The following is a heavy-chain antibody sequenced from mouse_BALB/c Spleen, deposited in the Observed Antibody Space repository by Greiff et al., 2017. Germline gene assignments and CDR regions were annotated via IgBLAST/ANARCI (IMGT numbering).Heavy chain of an antibody. D-gene: IGHD2-1*01. CDR1: GYTFTDYA. J-gene: IGHJ4*01. CDR3: ARGNGNPPFYAMDY. V-gene: IGHV1S137*01. Sequence: QVQLKESGAELVRPGVSVKISCKGSGYTFTDYAMHWVKQSHAKSLEWIGVISTYYGDASYNQKFKGKATMTVDKSSSTAYMELARLTSEDSAIYYCARGNGNPPFYAMDYWGQGTSVTVSS. CDR2: ISTYYGDA.